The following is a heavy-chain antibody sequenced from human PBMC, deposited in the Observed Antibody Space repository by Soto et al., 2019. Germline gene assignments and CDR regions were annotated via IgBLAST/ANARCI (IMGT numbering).Heavy chain of an antibody. CDR1: GGTFSSYA. V-gene: IGHV1-69*13. Sequence: SVKVSYKASGGTFSSYAISWVRQAPGQGLEWMGGIIPIFGTANYAQKFQGRVTITADESTSTAYMELSSLRSEDTAVYYCARVNAYDSSGYYLRNAFDIWGQGTMVTVSS. CDR2: IIPIFGTA. D-gene: IGHD3-22*01. J-gene: IGHJ3*02. CDR3: ARVNAYDSSGYYLRNAFDI.